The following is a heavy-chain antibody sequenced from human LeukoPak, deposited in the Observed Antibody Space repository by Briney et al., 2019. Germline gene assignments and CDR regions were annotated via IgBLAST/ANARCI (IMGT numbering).Heavy chain of an antibody. J-gene: IGHJ4*02. CDR3: ARDPLGYSYGTGGDY. D-gene: IGHD5-18*01. CDR1: GYTFTSYY. V-gene: IGHV1-46*01. Sequence: GASVKVSCKASGYTFTSYYMHWVRQAPGQGLEWMGIINPSGGSTSYAQKFQGRVTMTRDTSTSTVYMKLSSLRSEDTAVYYCARDPLGYSYGTGGDYWGQGTLVTVSS. CDR2: INPSGGST.